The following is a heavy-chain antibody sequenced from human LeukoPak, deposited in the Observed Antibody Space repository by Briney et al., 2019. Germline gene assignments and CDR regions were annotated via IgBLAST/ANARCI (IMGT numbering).Heavy chain of an antibody. CDR2: ISWNSGSI. V-gene: IGHV3-9*01. D-gene: IGHD2-15*01. J-gene: IGHJ4*02. CDR3: AKFALPHCSGGSCYRNSYYFDY. Sequence: GRSLRLSCAASGFTFADYAMHWVRQAPGKGLEWVSGISWNSGSIGYADSVKGRFTISRDNAKNSLYLQMNSLRAEDTALYYCAKFALPHCSGGSCYRNSYYFDYWGQGTLVTVSS. CDR1: GFTFADYA.